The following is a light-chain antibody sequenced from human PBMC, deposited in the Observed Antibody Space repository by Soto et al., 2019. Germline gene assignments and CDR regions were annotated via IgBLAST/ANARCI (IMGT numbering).Light chain of an antibody. J-gene: IGKJ1*01. V-gene: IGKV3-20*01. CDR1: QSVRSDY. CDR2: IAS. Sequence: EIVLTQTPGTLSLSPGERATLSCRASQSVRSDYLAWYQQKPAQAPRLLIYIASSRATGIPDRFSGSGSETDFTLTISRLEPEDFAVYYCQQYGSSPWTFGQGSKVEIK. CDR3: QQYGSSPWT.